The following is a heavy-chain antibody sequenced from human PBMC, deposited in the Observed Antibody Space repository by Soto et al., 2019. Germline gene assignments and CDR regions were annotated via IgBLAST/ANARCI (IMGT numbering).Heavy chain of an antibody. CDR3: ARGKTVTSFDY. D-gene: IGHD4-17*01. CDR2: IYYSGST. Sequence: QVQLQESGPGLVKPSETLSLTCTVSGGSISSYYWSWIRQPPGKGLEWIGYIYYSGSTNYNPSLKSRVTISVDTSKNQFSLKLSSVTAADTAVYYCARGKTVTSFDYWGQGPLVTVSS. V-gene: IGHV4-59*01. CDR1: GGSISSYY. J-gene: IGHJ4*02.